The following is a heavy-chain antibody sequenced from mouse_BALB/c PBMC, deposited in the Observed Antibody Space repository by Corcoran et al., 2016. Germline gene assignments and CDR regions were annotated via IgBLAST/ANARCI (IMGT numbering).Heavy chain of an antibody. CDR2: IDPANGNT. V-gene: IGHV14-3*02. CDR1: GFNIKDTY. J-gene: IGHJ1*01. Sequence: EVQLQQSGAELVKPGASVKLSCTASGFNIKDTYIHWVKQRPEQGLEWIGRIDPANGNTKYDPKFQGKATITAYTSSNTAYLQLSSLTSEDTAVYYCARWDWYFDVWGAGTTVTVSS. CDR3: ARWDWYFDV.